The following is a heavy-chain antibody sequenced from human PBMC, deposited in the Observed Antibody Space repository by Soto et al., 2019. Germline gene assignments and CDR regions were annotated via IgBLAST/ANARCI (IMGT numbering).Heavy chain of an antibody. CDR2: IYYSGST. J-gene: IGHJ6*02. CDR3: ARDTSSGSKPDYYYYGMDV. Sequence: QVQLQESGPGLVKPSQTLSLTCTVSGGSISSGGYYWSWIRQHPGKGLEWIGYIYYSGSTYYNPSLKSRVTISVDTSKNQCSLKLSSVTAADTAVYYCARDTSSGSKPDYYYYGMDVWGQGTTVTVSS. V-gene: IGHV4-31*03. D-gene: IGHD3-22*01. CDR1: GGSISSGGYY.